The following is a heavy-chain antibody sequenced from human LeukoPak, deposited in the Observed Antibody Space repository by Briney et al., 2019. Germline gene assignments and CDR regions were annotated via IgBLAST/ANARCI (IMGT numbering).Heavy chain of an antibody. Sequence: GESLKISCKGSGYTFSTYWIVWVRQMPGKGLEYMGTIYPGDSDTRYSPSFQGQVTISADKSISTAYLQWSSLKASDTAIYYCASGGGKRTAAFDYWGQGTLVTVSS. V-gene: IGHV5-51*01. CDR1: GYTFSTYW. J-gene: IGHJ4*02. CDR3: ASGGGKRTAAFDY. D-gene: IGHD3-16*01. CDR2: IYPGDSDT.